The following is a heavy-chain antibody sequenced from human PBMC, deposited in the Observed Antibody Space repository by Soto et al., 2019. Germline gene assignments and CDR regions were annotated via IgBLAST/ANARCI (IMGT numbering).Heavy chain of an antibody. V-gene: IGHV3-23*01. J-gene: IGHJ4*02. CDR1: GFTFSSYA. Sequence: GGSLRLSCAASGFTFSSYAMSWVRQAPGKGLEWVSAISGSGGSIYYADSVKGRFTISRDNSKNTLYLQMNSLRDEDTAVYYCAKEGDGDYDILTGYYPYYFDYWGQGTLVTVSS. CDR3: AKEGDGDYDILTGYYPYYFDY. CDR2: ISGSGGSI. D-gene: IGHD3-9*01.